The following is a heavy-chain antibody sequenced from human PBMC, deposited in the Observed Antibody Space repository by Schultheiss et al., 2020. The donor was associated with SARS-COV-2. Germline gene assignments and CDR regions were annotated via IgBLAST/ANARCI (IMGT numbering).Heavy chain of an antibody. CDR2: IIPIFGTA. CDR1: GGTFSSYA. Sequence: SVKVSCKASGGTFSSYAISWVRQAPGQGLEWMGGIIPIFGTANYAQKFQGRVTITADESTSTAYMELSSLRSEDTAVYYCARGWDTAMVTGGFDPWGQGTLVTVSS. V-gene: IGHV1-69*13. J-gene: IGHJ5*02. D-gene: IGHD5-18*01. CDR3: ARGWDTAMVTGGFDP.